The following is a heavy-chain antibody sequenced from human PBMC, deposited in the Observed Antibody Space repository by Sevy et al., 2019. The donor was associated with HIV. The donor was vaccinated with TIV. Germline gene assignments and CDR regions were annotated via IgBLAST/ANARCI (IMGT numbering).Heavy chain of an antibody. CDR2: ISYDGSNK. CDR1: GFTFSSYA. CDR3: ARGRWFVELLGSAAINY. V-gene: IGHV3-30-3*01. Sequence: GGSLRLSCAASGFTFSSYAMHWVRQAPGKGLEWVAVISYDGSNKYYADSVKGRLTISRDNSKNTLYLQMNSLRAEDRDVYYSARGRWFVELLGSAAINYWGQGTLVTISS. J-gene: IGHJ4*02. D-gene: IGHD3-10*01.